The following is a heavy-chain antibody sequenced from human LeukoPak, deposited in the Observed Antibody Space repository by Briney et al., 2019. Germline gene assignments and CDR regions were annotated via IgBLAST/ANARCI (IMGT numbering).Heavy chain of an antibody. J-gene: IGHJ4*02. CDR1: GFTFSSYG. CDR3: AKSHDSSGPYYFDY. D-gene: IGHD3-22*01. V-gene: IGHV3-23*01. CDR2: ISGSGGST. Sequence: GGSLRLSCAASGFTFSSYGMNWVRQAPGKGLEWVSAISGSGGSTYYADSVKGRFTVSRDNSKNTLYLQMNSLRAEDTAVYYCAKSHDSSGPYYFDYWGQGTLVTVSS.